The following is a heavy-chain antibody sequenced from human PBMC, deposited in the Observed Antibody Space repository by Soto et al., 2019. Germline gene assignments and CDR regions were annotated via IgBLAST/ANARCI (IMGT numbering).Heavy chain of an antibody. J-gene: IGHJ6*02. V-gene: IGHV3-53*01. D-gene: IGHD3-10*01. CDR1: GFTVSSNY. CDR3: AREKVNMIRGVSFYYYYGMDV. Sequence: LRLSCAASGFTVSSNYMSWVRQAPGKGLEWVSVIYSGGSTYYADSVKGRFTISRDNSKNTLYLQMNSLRAEDTAVYYCAREKVNMIRGVSFYYYYGMDVWGQGTTVTVSS. CDR2: IYSGGST.